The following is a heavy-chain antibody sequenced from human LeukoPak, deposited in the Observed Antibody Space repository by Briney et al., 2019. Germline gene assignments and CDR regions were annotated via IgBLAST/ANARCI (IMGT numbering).Heavy chain of an antibody. Sequence: ASVKVSCKASGYTFTGYYMHWVRQAPGQGLEWMGWINPNSGGTNYAQKFQGRVTMTRDTSINTAYMELSRLRSDDTAVYYCAREEGLIVAAGTVGWFDPWGQGTLVTVSS. D-gene: IGHD6-13*01. CDR3: AREEGLIVAAGTVGWFDP. J-gene: IGHJ5*02. CDR1: GYTFTGYY. V-gene: IGHV1-2*02. CDR2: INPNSGGT.